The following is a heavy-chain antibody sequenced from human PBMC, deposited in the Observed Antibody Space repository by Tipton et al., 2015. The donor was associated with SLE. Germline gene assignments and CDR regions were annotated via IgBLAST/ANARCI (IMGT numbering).Heavy chain of an antibody. CDR1: GGSISSVGYY. Sequence: TLSLTCTVSGGSISSVGYYWSWIRQHTGKGLEWIGYIYYSGSTYYNPSLKSRVTISVDTSKNQFSLKLSSVTAADTAVYYCARDSMTTVSNWFDPWGQGTLVTVSS. D-gene: IGHD4-11*01. V-gene: IGHV4-31*03. CDR2: IYYSGST. CDR3: ARDSMTTVSNWFDP. J-gene: IGHJ5*02.